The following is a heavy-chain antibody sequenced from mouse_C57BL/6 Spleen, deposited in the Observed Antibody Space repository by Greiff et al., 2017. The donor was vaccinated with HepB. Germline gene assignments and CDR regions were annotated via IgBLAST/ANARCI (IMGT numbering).Heavy chain of an antibody. V-gene: IGHV1-9*01. J-gene: IGHJ2*01. D-gene: IGHD1-1*01. CDR3: VRDYYGSSYFDF. Sequence: VQLQQSGAELMKPGASVKLSCKATGYTFTGYWIEWVKQRPGHGLEWIGEILPGSGSTNYYEKFKGKATITADTSTNTAYMQLSSLTTEDSAIYYCVRDYYGSSYFDFWGKGTTLTVSS. CDR1: GYTFTGYW. CDR2: ILPGSGST.